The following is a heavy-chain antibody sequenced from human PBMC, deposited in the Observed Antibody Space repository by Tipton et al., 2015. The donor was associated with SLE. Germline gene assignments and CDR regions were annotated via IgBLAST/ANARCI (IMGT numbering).Heavy chain of an antibody. Sequence: TLSLTCTVSGGSISSGGYYWSWIRQHPGKGLEWIGYIYYSGSTYYNPSLKSRVTISVDTSKNQFSLKLSSVTAADTAVYYCARRGGNGGSGDHEDAFDIGGQGTRVTVSS. CDR2: IYYSGST. CDR3: ARRGGNGGSGDHEDAFDI. D-gene: IGHD7-27*01. V-gene: IGHV4-31*03. CDR1: GGSISSGGYY. J-gene: IGHJ3*02.